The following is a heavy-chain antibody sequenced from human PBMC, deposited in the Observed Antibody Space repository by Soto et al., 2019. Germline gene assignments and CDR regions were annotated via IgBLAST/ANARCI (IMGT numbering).Heavy chain of an antibody. CDR1: GFTFSSYS. D-gene: IGHD3-10*01. CDR2: ISSSSSYI. V-gene: IGHV3-21*01. CDR3: ARDGWFGQDDAFDI. Sequence: PGGSLRLSCAASGFTFSSYSMNWVRQAPGKGLEWVSSISSSSSYIYYADSVKGRFTISRDNAKNSLYLQMNSLRAEDTAVYYCARDGWFGQDDAFDIWGQGTMVTVS. J-gene: IGHJ3*02.